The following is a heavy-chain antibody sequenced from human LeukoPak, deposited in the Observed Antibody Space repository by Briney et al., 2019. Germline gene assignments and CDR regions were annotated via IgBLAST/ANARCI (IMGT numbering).Heavy chain of an antibody. CDR3: ARDRAGIVDY. CDR2: IYNSGNT. J-gene: IGHJ4*02. Sequence: PSETLSLTCTVSGGSISDDYFIWIRQPPGKGLEWIGCIYNSGNTYYNPSLKSRVTISVDTSKNQFSLKLSSVTAADTAVYYCARDRAGIVDYWGRGILVTVSS. V-gene: IGHV4-59*12. D-gene: IGHD3-10*01. CDR1: GGSISDDY.